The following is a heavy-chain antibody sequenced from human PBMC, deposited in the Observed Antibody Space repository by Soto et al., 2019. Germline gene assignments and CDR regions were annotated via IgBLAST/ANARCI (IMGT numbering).Heavy chain of an antibody. CDR2: ISYDGVKK. D-gene: IGHD1-7*01. Sequence: GGSLRLSCAASGFTLRTYDMHWVRQAPGKGLEWVALISYDGVKKNYGDSVKGRFTISRENSRNTLYLQMNSLTLEDTAVYYCAKDRRITGTTYWYFDLWGRGTLVTVSS. V-gene: IGHV3-30*18. CDR1: GFTLRTYD. CDR3: AKDRRITGTTYWYFDL. J-gene: IGHJ2*01.